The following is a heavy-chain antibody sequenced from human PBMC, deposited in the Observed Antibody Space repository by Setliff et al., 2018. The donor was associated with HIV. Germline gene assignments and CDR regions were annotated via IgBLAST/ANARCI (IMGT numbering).Heavy chain of an antibody. CDR3: ARHQVIPTVIGAFDI. V-gene: IGHV4-39*01. CDR1: GGSISSSSYY. CDR2: IYYTGTT. Sequence: SETLSLTCTVSGGSISSSSYYWGWIRQPPGKGLELIGSIYYTGTTYYHPSLESRVTLSEDMSRNQFSLRLTSVTAADTAVYYCARHQVIPTVIGAFDIWGQGTAVTVSS. D-gene: IGHD3-16*02. J-gene: IGHJ3*02.